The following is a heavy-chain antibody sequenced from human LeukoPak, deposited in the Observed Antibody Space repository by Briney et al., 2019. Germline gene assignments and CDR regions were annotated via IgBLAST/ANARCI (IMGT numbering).Heavy chain of an antibody. J-gene: IGHJ4*02. V-gene: IGHV3-7*01. CDR2: INQDGSQK. Sequence: GGSLRLSCAASGFTFSTSWMTWVRQAPGKGLEWVANINQDGSQKYYVDSVKGRFTISRDNTKNSLYLQMSSLRAEDTAIYYCVRDQDYWGQGTLVTVSS. CDR1: GFTFSTSW. CDR3: VRDQDY.